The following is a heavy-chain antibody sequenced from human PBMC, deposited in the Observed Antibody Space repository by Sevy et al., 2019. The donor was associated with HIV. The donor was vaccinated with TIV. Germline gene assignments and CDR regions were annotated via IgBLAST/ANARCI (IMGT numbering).Heavy chain of an antibody. CDR3: ARRMWYYDSSGYYYPDDAFDI. D-gene: IGHD3-22*01. V-gene: IGHV3-30*04. CDR1: GFTFSSYA. Sequence: GGSLRLSCAASGFTFSSYAMHWVRQAPGKGLEWVAVISYDGSNKYYADSVKGRFTISRDNSKNTLYLQMNSLRAEDTAVYYCARRMWYYDSSGYYYPDDAFDIWGQWTMVTVSS. CDR2: ISYDGSNK. J-gene: IGHJ3*02.